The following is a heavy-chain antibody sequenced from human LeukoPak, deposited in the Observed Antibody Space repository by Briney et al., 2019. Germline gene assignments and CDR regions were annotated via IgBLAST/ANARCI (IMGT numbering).Heavy chain of an antibody. CDR3: ARSDSSSWYYPDY. CDR2: IYYSGST. D-gene: IGHD6-13*01. J-gene: IGHJ4*02. Sequence: SETLSLTCTVSGGSISSSSYYWGWIPQPPGKGLEWIGSIYYSGSTYYNPSLKSRVTISVDTSKNQFSLKLSSVTAADTAVYYCARSDSSSWYYPDYWGQGTLVTVSS. V-gene: IGHV4-39*01. CDR1: GGSISSSSYY.